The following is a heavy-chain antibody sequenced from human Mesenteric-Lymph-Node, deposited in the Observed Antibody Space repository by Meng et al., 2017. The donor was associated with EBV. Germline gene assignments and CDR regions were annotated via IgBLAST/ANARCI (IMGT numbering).Heavy chain of an antibody. V-gene: IGHV3-23*04. J-gene: IGHJ4*02. D-gene: IGHD3-16*01. CDR3: GLSESRWGG. CDR1: RFTFHRLA. Sequence: EVQRAVSWGGLVRTGGSLRLSGADTRFTFHRLAMARVRQAQRNGMGWVSFISGRGDSRYNADSVKCRFTIYMENSMHTLYLQTNSLRAEDTAVYYCGLSESRWGGWGQGTLVTVSS. CDR2: ISGRGDSR.